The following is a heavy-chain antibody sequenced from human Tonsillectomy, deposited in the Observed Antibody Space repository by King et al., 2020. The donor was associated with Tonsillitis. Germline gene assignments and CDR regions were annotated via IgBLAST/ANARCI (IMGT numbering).Heavy chain of an antibody. Sequence: QLQESGPGLVKPSETLSLTCTVSSGSISTTTYYWGWIRQPPGKGLEWIGSIYYIGTTYYSPSLKSRIAISVDTSKNQFSLRLNSLTAADTALYFCVRHHDLGPFDSWGPGTLVTVSS. CDR3: VRHHDLGPFDS. D-gene: IGHD3-10*01. CDR1: SGSISTTTYY. J-gene: IGHJ4*02. CDR2: IYYIGTT. V-gene: IGHV4-39*01.